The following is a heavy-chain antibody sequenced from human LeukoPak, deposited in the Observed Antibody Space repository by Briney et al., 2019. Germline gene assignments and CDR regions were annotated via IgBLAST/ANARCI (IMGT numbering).Heavy chain of an antibody. CDR1: GDSVSRTNIA. J-gene: IGHJ3*02. CDR3: ARDAKKVATIISPASVRNPSAFDI. Sequence: SQTLSLTCAISGDSVSRTNIAWNWIRQSPPRGLEWLGRTYYRSKWYNDYAESVKSRIIINPDTSKNQFSLQLNSVTPEDTAVYWCARDAKKVATIISPASVRNPSAFDIWGQGTMVTVSS. CDR2: TYYRSKWYN. V-gene: IGHV6-1*01. D-gene: IGHD5-12*01.